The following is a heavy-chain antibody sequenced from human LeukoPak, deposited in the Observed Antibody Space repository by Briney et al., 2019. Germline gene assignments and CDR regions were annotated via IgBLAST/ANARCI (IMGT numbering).Heavy chain of an antibody. Sequence: ASVKVSCKVSGYTLTELSMHWVRQAPGKGLEWMGGFDPEDGETIYAQKFQGRVTMTEDTSTDTAYMELSSLRSEDTAVYYCATGGQWFGELSQLDYWGQGTLVTVSS. CDR3: ATGGQWFGELSQLDY. J-gene: IGHJ4*02. CDR2: FDPEDGET. CDR1: GYTLTELS. V-gene: IGHV1-24*01. D-gene: IGHD3-10*01.